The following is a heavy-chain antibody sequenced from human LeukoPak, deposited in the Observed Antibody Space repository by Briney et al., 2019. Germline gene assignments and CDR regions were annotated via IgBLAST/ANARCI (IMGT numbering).Heavy chain of an antibody. CDR3: ARDPNVLQYFDWTFDY. Sequence: GESLTLSCAASGFSFSTYAMHWVRQAPGKGLERVAVISYDGFNKYYADSVKGRFTISRDNSKKTLYLQMHNLRPEDTAVYYCARDPNVLQYFDWTFDYWGQGTLVTVSS. CDR2: ISYDGFNK. V-gene: IGHV3-30*04. CDR1: GFSFSTYA. J-gene: IGHJ4*02. D-gene: IGHD3-9*01.